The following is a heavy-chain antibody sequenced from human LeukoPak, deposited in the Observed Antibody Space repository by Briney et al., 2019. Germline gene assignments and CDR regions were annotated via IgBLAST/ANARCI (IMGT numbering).Heavy chain of an antibody. CDR1: GFTFSTYG. J-gene: IGHJ4*02. D-gene: IGHD3-9*01. Sequence: LTGGSLRLSCAASGFTFSTYGMHWVRQAPGKGLEWVAVISYDGYNKYYADSVKGRFTVSRDNSENTLYLQMNSLRTEDTAVYYCAKAEGYDILTGLVYWGQGTLVTVSS. CDR2: ISYDGYNK. V-gene: IGHV3-30*18. CDR3: AKAEGYDILTGLVY.